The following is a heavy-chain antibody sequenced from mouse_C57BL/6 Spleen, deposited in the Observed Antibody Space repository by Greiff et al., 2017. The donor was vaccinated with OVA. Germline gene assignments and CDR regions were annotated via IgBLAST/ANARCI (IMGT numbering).Heavy chain of an antibody. CDR2: INPGSGGT. D-gene: IGHD1-2*01. V-gene: IGHV1-54*01. J-gene: IGHJ2*01. CDR1: GYAFTNYL. Sequence: VQLQQSGAELVRPGTSAKVSCKASGYAFTNYLIEWVKQRPGQGLEWIGVINPGSGGTNYNEKFKGKATLTADKSSSTAYMQLSSLTSEDSAVYFCARWALLRYFDYWGQGTTLTVSS. CDR3: ARWALLRYFDY.